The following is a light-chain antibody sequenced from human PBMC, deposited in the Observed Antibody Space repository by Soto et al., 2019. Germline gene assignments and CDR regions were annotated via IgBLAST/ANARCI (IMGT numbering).Light chain of an antibody. CDR2: DAF. CDR1: QSISSY. Sequence: EIVLTQSPATLSLSPGERATLSCRASQSISSYLAWYQQKPGQAPRLLIYDAFNRATGIPARFSGSRSGTDFTLTISSLEPEDFAVYYCQQRGNWPPTFGPGTKVDIK. CDR3: QQRGNWPPT. J-gene: IGKJ3*01. V-gene: IGKV3-11*01.